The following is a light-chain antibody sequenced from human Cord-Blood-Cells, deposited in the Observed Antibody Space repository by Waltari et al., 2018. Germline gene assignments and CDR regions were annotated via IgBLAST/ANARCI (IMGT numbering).Light chain of an antibody. CDR3: CSYAGSSTFYV. Sequence: QSALTQPASVSGSPGQSITISCTGTSSDVGRYNLVSWYQQHPGKAPKLMIYEGSKRPSGVSNRFSGSKSGNTASLTIAELQAEDEADYYCCSYAGSSTFYVFGTGTKVTVL. J-gene: IGLJ1*01. CDR1: SSDVGRYNL. CDR2: EGS. V-gene: IGLV2-23*01.